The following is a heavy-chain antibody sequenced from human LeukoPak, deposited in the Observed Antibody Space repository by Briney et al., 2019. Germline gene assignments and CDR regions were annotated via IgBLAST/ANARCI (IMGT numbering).Heavy chain of an antibody. J-gene: IGHJ6*02. CDR3: ASGVHYYYYGMDV. CDR1: GGTFSSYA. CDR2: IIPIFGTA. Sequence: ASVKVPCKASGGTFSSYAISWVRQAPGQGLEWMGGIIPIFGTANYAQKFQGRVTITADESTSTAYMELSSLRSEDTAVYYCASGVHYYYYGMDVWGQGTTVTVSS. V-gene: IGHV1-69*01. D-gene: IGHD3-16*01.